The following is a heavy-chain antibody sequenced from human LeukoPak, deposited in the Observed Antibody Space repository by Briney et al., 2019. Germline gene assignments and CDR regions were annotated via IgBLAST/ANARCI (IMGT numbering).Heavy chain of an antibody. V-gene: IGHV4-39*01. CDR3: ARQGVVPAAIRMDY. D-gene: IGHD2-2*02. Sequence: KPSETLSLTCAVYGGSFSSYYWGWIRQPPGKGLEWIGSIYYSGSTYYNPSLKSRVTISVDTSKNQFSLKLSSVTAADTAVYYCARQGVVPAAIRMDYWGQGTLVTVSS. J-gene: IGHJ4*02. CDR1: GGSFSSYY. CDR2: IYYSGST.